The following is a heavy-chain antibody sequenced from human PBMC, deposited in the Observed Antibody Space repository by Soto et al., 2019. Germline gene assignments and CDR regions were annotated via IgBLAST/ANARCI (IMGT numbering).Heavy chain of an antibody. Sequence: QLQPQESGPGLVTPSGTLSCPCAVSGGSLSSSSWWSWVRHPPGKALEWLGETYSSGSTKSIPSPNRRVTISADQSKKGFSQRLRSASAADTAVYYCVHHGGNPYSRDSWGQGMLVTVSS. CDR3: VHHGGNPYSRDS. CDR1: GGSLSSSSW. J-gene: IGHJ4*02. CDR2: TYSSGST. V-gene: IGHV4-4*02. D-gene: IGHD2-15*01.